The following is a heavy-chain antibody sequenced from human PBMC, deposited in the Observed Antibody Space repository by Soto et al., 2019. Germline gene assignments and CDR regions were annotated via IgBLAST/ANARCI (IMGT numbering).Heavy chain of an antibody. J-gene: IGHJ4*02. CDR2: ISPYNGDT. D-gene: IGHD6-13*01. Sequence: QVQLVQSGAEGRESGASVKVSCKASGYTFTNHGISWVRQAPGEGLEWMGWISPYNGDTNNAQKFQGRVTMTTDTPTNTGLVELTRLTSDETAAYYCARGGIYSSEGLDYWGQGTLVTVSS. V-gene: IGHV1-18*01. CDR1: GYTFTNHG. CDR3: ARGGIYSSEGLDY.